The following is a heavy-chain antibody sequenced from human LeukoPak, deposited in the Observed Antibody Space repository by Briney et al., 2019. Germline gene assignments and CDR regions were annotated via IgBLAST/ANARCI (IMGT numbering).Heavy chain of an antibody. CDR3: ARLVAGWLGGTPNNWFDP. CDR1: GGSISSSSYY. Sequence: SETLSLTCTVSGGSISSSSYYWGRIRQPPGKGLEWIGSIYYSGSTYYNPSLKSRVTISVDTSKNQFSLKLSSVTAADTAVYYCARLVAGWLGGTPNNWFDPWGQGTLVTVSS. D-gene: IGHD5-12*01. CDR2: IYYSGST. V-gene: IGHV4-39*01. J-gene: IGHJ5*02.